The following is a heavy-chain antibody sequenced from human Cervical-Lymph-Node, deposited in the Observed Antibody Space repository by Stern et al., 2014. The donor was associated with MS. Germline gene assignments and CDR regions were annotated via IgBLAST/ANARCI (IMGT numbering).Heavy chain of an antibody. V-gene: IGHV3-11*01. Sequence: QLVQSGGGLVKPGGSLRLSCAASGFTFSDYYMGWIRQAPGKGLEWLSYISNSGNNIYYADSVKGRFTISRDNAKNSLFLQMNGLRAEDTAVYFCARTPFGGTRGDYWGQGTLVRVSS. D-gene: IGHD1/OR15-1a*01. J-gene: IGHJ4*02. CDR1: GFTFSDYY. CDR2: ISNSGNNI. CDR3: ARTPFGGTRGDY.